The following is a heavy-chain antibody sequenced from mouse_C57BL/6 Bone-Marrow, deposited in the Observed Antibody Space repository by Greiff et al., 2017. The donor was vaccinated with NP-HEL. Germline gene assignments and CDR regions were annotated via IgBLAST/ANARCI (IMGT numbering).Heavy chain of an antibody. CDR3: ARHGGGNYEYFDV. CDR1: GFTFSSYA. D-gene: IGHD2-1*01. CDR2: ISNGGGST. Sequence: EVQGVESGGGLVKPGGSLKLSCAASGFTFSSYAMYWVRQTPEKRLEWVAYISNGGGSTYYPDTVKGRFTISRDNAKNTLYLQMSRLKSEDTAMYYCARHGGGNYEYFDVWGTGTTVTVSS. J-gene: IGHJ1*03. V-gene: IGHV5-12*01.